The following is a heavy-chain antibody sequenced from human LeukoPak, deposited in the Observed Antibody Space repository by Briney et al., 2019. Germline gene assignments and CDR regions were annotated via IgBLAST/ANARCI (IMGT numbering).Heavy chain of an antibody. CDR3: ARQAPYSSTNWFDP. J-gene: IGHJ5*02. Sequence: SETLSLTCTVSGGSISSSSYYWGWIRQPPGKGLEWIGCIYYSGSTYYNPSLKSRVTISVDTSKNQFSLRLSSVTAADTAVYYCARQAPYSSTNWFDPWGQGTLVTVSS. CDR2: IYYSGST. D-gene: IGHD6-13*01. V-gene: IGHV4-39*01. CDR1: GGSISSSSYY.